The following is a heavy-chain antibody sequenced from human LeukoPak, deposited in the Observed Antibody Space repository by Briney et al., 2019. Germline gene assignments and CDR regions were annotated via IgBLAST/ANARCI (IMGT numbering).Heavy chain of an antibody. J-gene: IGHJ4*02. CDR3: AKSPGIGTYGDRSTAVDY. CDR1: GFSFSYYG. D-gene: IGHD4-17*01. CDR2: ISYVGTNK. V-gene: IGHV3-30*18. Sequence: GGSLRLSCSASGFSFSYYGFHWVRQAPGKGLEWVALISYVGTNKYYADSVKGRFTISRDNSKNTLFLQMNSLRAEDTAVYYCAKSPGIGTYGDRSTAVDYWGQGTLVTVSS.